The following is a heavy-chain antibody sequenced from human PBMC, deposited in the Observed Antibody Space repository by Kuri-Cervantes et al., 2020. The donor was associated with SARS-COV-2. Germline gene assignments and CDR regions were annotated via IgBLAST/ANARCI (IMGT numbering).Heavy chain of an antibody. CDR2: IYYSGST. D-gene: IGHD1-1*01. V-gene: IGHV4-30-4*08. CDR1: GHSIKTPFF. J-gene: IGHJ4*02. Sequence: LRLSCTVSGHSIKTPFFWAWIRQPPGKGLEWIGYIYYSGSTYYNPSLKSRVTISVDTSKNQFSLKLSSVTAADTAVYYCAREGDDGGFDYWGQGTLVTVSS. CDR3: AREGDDGGFDY.